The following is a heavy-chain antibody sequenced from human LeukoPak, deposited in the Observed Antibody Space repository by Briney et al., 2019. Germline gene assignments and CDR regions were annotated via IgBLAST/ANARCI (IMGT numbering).Heavy chain of an antibody. CDR1: GGSFSGYY. CDR2: INHSGST. D-gene: IGHD6-13*01. V-gene: IGHV4-34*01. Sequence: SETLSLTCAVYGGSFSGYYWSWIRQPPGKGLEWIGEINHSGSTNYNPSLKNRVTISVDTSKNQFSLKLSSVTAADTAVYYCATLGGSSSWSYDYWGQGTLVTVSS. J-gene: IGHJ4*02. CDR3: ATLGGSSSWSYDY.